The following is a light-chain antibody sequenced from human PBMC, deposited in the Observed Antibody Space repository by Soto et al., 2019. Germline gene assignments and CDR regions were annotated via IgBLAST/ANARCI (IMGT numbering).Light chain of an antibody. CDR1: QSIKNW. CDR2: DAS. Sequence: DIQMTQSPSTLSASVGDRVTITCRASQSIKNWLAWYQQKPGTAPKFLIYDASTLESGVPSRFSGSGSGTDFTFTINSLQPEDIATYYCQQYDNLPLTFGGGTKVDIK. CDR3: QQYDNLPLT. J-gene: IGKJ4*01. V-gene: IGKV1-5*01.